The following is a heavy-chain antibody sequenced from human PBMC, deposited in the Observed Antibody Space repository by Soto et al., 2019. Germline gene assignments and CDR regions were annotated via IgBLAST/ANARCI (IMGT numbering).Heavy chain of an antibody. D-gene: IGHD3-3*01. V-gene: IGHV3-11*01. Sequence: QVHLVESGGGLVKPGGSLRLSCAASGFTFRDYYMTWIRQAPGKGLEWISYISGSGTTVDYSDSVKGRFTISRDNAKNSLYLQMNSLRADDTAVYYCAREPYQYSRTWYYVYWGQGILVTVSS. J-gene: IGHJ4*02. CDR1: GFTFRDYY. CDR2: ISGSGTTV. CDR3: AREPYQYSRTWYYVY.